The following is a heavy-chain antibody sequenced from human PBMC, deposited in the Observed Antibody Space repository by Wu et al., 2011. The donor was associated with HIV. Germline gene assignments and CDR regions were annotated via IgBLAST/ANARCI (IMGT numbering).Heavy chain of an antibody. Sequence: QVQLVQSGAEVKKPGSSVKVSCKASGGTFSSYAISWVRQAPGQGLEWMGWINPNSGGTNYAQTFQGRVTMTRDTSINTAYMELSRLRSDDTAVYYCARVVGGGAEGSYWGQGTLVTVSS. CDR3: ARVVGGGAEGSY. V-gene: IGHV1-2*02. J-gene: IGHJ4*02. CDR1: GGTFSSYA. D-gene: IGHD2-21*01. CDR2: INPNSGGT.